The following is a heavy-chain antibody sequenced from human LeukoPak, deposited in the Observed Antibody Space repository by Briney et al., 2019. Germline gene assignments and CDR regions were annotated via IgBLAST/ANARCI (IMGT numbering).Heavy chain of an antibody. D-gene: IGHD5-18*01. CDR2: TYYGSKWYN. J-gene: IGHJ4*02. V-gene: IGHV6-1*01. CDR1: XDXVSSNSAA. CDR3: ARGYGYYFDY. Sequence: TCAXXXDXVSSNSAAWNWIRQSPSRGLEWLGRTYYGSKWYNDYAVSVKSRITINPDTSENHFSLQLNSVTPEDTAVYYCARGYGYYFDYWGQGTLVTVSS.